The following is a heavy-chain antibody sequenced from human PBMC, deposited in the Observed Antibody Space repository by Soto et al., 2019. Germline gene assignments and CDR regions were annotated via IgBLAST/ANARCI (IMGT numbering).Heavy chain of an antibody. CDR3: ARDYYDILTGYQTYYYYGMDV. CDR2: ISSSSSYI. Sequence: GGSLRLSCAASGFTFSSYSMNWVRQAPGKGLEWVSSISSSSSYIYYADAVKGRVTITRDNAKNSLYLQMNSLRAEDTAGYYCARDYYDILTGYQTYYYYGMDVWGQGTTVTVSS. J-gene: IGHJ6*02. CDR1: GFTFSSYS. V-gene: IGHV3-21*01. D-gene: IGHD3-9*01.